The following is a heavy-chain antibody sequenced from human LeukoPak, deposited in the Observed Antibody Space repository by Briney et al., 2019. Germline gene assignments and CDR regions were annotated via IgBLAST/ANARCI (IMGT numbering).Heavy chain of an antibody. CDR2: IYPSGST. CDR3: ARLGYYYDSSGYLSGYIDY. V-gene: IGHV4-61*02. J-gene: IGHJ4*02. CDR1: GVSISSGNYY. Sequence: SETLSLTCTVSGVSISSGNYYWSWIRQPAGKGLEWIGRIYPSGSTDYDPSLKSRVTMSVDTSKNQFSLKLSSVIAADAAVYYCARLGYYYDSSGYLSGYIDYWGQGTLVTVSS. D-gene: IGHD3-22*01.